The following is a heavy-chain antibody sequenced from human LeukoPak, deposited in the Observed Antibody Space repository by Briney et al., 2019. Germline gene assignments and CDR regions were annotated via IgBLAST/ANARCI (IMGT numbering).Heavy chain of an antibody. Sequence: GGSLRLSCAASGFTFSDYYMSWIRQAPGKGLEWVSYISSSGSTIYYADSVKGRFTISRDNAKNSLYLQMNSLRAEDTAVYYCARGYVYDSSGINDDAFDIWGQGTMITVSS. D-gene: IGHD3-22*01. CDR1: GFTFSDYY. V-gene: IGHV3-11*04. CDR2: ISSSGSTI. CDR3: ARGYVYDSSGINDDAFDI. J-gene: IGHJ3*02.